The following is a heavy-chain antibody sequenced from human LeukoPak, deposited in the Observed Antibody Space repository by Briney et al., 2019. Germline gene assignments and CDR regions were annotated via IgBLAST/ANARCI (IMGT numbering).Heavy chain of an antibody. CDR1: GFTFSSYW. J-gene: IGHJ4*02. D-gene: IGHD3-9*01. CDR2: IKQDGSEK. CDR3: AIARLYYDILTGYYSYYFDY. V-gene: IGHV3-7*01. Sequence: QSGGSLRLSCAASGFTFSSYWMSWVRQAPGKGLEWVANIKQDGSEKYYVDSVKGRFTISGDNAKNSLYLQMNSLRAEDTAVYYCAIARLYYDILTGYYSYYFDYWGQGTLVTVSS.